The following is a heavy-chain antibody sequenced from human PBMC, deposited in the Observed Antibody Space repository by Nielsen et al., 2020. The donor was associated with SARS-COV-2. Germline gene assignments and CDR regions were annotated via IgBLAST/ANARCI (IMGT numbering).Heavy chain of an antibody. J-gene: IGHJ6*02. CDR2: ISWNSGSI. D-gene: IGHD2-2*01. CDR1: GFTFDDYA. CDR3: AKSGYQLLWGYYYYGMDV. Sequence: SLKISCAASGFTFDDYAMHWVRQAPGKGLEWVSGISWNSGSIGYADSVKGRFTISRDNAKNSLYLQMNSLRAEDTALYYCAKSGYQLLWGYYYYGMDVWGQGTTVTVSS. V-gene: IGHV3-9*01.